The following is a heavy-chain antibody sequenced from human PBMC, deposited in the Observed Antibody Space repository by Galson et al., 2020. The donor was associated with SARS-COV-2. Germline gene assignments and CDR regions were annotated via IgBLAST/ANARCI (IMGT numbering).Heavy chain of an antibody. V-gene: IGHV3-30*04. CDR3: ARGSHYFDSSGYLNVDY. D-gene: IGHD3-22*01. J-gene: IGHJ4*02. CDR1: GFTFSSYA. CDR2: TSYDGNNK. Sequence: GESLKISCAASGFTFSSYAMHWVRQAPGKGLEWVAITSYDGNNKHSADSVKGRFTISRDNSKNTLYLQMNSLRAEDTAVYYCARGSHYFDSSGYLNVDYWGQGTLVTVSS.